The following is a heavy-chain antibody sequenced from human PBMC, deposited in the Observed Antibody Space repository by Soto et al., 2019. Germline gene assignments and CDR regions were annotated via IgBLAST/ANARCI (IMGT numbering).Heavy chain of an antibody. CDR2: ISYDGSNK. Sequence: PGGSLRLSCAASGFTFSSYAMHWVRQAPGKGLEWVAVISYDGSNKYYADSVKGRFTISRDNSKNTLYLQMNSLRAEDTAVYYCARDRFAAAPGTTFFDYWGQGTLVTVSS. CDR1: GFTFSSYA. V-gene: IGHV3-30-3*01. J-gene: IGHJ4*02. D-gene: IGHD4-17*01. CDR3: ARDRFAAAPGTTFFDY.